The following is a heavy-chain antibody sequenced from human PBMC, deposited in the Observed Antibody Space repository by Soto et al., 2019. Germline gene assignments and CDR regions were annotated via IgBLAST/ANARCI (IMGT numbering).Heavy chain of an antibody. CDR3: ARGLLITMVRGVIMYYFDY. D-gene: IGHD3-10*01. V-gene: IGHV1-18*01. CDR1: GYTFTSYC. CDR2: ISAYNGNT. J-gene: IGHJ4*02. Sequence: ASVKGSCKASGYTFTSYCISWVRQSPGQGLEWMGWISAYNGNTNYAQKLQGRVTMTTDTSTSTAYRELRSLRSDDTAVYYCARGLLITMVRGVIMYYFDYWGQGTLVTVSS.